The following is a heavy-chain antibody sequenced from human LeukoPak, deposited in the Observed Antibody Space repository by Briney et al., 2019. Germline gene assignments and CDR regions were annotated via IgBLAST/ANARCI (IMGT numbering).Heavy chain of an antibody. D-gene: IGHD2-21*02. J-gene: IGHJ5*02. CDR3: ARWCGGDCFTKGYGFDP. V-gene: IGHV4-34*01. CDR2: INHSGST. CDR1: GGSFSGYY. Sequence: SETLSLTCAVYGGSFSGYYWSWIRQPPGKGLEWIGEINHSGSTNYNPSLKSRVTMSVDTSKNQFSLKLSSVTAADTAVYYCARWCGGDCFTKGYGFDPWGQGTLVTVSS.